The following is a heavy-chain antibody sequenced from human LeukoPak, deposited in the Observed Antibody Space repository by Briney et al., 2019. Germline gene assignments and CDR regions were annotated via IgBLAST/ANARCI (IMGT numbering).Heavy chain of an antibody. CDR1: GGSISSYY. J-gene: IGHJ4*02. CDR2: IYHTGRT. V-gene: IGHV4-59*08. Sequence: PSETLSLTCTVSGGSISSYYWSWIRQPPGKGLEWIGYIYHTGRTNYNPSHKSRVTISVDTSNNQFSLRLTSVTAADTAVYYCARDFGDYGFDSWGQGTLVTVSP. D-gene: IGHD4-17*01. CDR3: ARDFGDYGFDS.